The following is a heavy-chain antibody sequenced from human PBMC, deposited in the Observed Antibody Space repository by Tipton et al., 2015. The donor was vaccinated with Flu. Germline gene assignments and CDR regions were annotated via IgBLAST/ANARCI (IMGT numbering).Heavy chain of an antibody. Sequence: GSLRLSCAASGFTFDDYGMSWVRQAPGKGLEWVSATNWNGGRTGYADSVKGRFTIFRDNAKNSLYLQINSLRAEDTAVYYCVKAKNYDIVAAYYGMDVWGQGTTVTVSS. J-gene: IGHJ6*02. V-gene: IGHV3-20*04. CDR1: GFTFDDYG. CDR3: VKAKNYDIVAAYYGMDV. D-gene: IGHD3-9*01. CDR2: TNWNGGRT.